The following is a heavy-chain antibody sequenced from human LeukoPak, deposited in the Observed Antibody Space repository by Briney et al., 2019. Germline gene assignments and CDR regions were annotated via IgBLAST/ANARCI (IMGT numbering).Heavy chain of an antibody. V-gene: IGHV1-58*02. CDR2: VGVAGGNT. CDR1: GFTFSNSA. D-gene: IGHD4-23*01. CDR3: AAEIYGGNTDCCTFDF. Sequence: SVKVSCKASGFTFSNSAIQWVRQARGQRLEWIGWVGVAGGNTNYAQTLQGRITITRDMSTSTAYMELTSLRSDDTAVYYCAAEIYGGNTDCCTFDFWGQGHRSPSLQ. J-gene: IGHJ3*01.